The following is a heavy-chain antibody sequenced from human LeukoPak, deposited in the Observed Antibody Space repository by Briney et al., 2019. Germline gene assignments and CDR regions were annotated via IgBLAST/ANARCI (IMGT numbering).Heavy chain of an antibody. Sequence: GGSLRLSCAASGFTFSTYAMHWVRQAPGKGLEWVSGISWNSGSIGYADSVKGRFTISRDNAKNSLYLQMNSLRAEDTALYYCAKPYSSGWYAYDAFDIWGQGTMVTVSS. CDR3: AKPYSSGWYAYDAFDI. CDR1: GFTFSTYA. V-gene: IGHV3-9*01. D-gene: IGHD6-19*01. CDR2: ISWNSGSI. J-gene: IGHJ3*02.